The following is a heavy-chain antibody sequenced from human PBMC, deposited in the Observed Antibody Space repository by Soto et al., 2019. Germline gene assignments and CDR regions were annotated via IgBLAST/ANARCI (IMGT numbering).Heavy chain of an antibody. V-gene: IGHV3-7*01. D-gene: IGHD2-21*02. Sequence: GGSLRLSCAASGFTFSSYWMSWVRQAPGKGLEWVANIKQDGSEKYYVDSVKGRFTISRDNAKNSLYLQMNSLRAEDTAVYYCARDPYETAMGYYGMDVWGQGTTVTVSS. CDR2: IKQDGSEK. CDR1: GFTFSSYW. CDR3: ARDPYETAMGYYGMDV. J-gene: IGHJ6*02.